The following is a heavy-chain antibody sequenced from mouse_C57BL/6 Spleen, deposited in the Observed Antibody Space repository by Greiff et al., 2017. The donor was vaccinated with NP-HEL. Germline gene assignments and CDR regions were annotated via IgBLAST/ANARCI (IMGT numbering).Heavy chain of an antibody. CDR2: IDPSDSHT. CDR3: ARGKRNFDY. CDR1: GYTFTSYW. V-gene: IGHV1-69*01. Sequence: QVQLQQPGAELVMPGASVKLSCKASGYTFTSYWMHWVKQRPGQGLEWIGEIDPSDSHTNYNQKFKGKSTLTVDKSSSTAYMQLSSLTSEDSAVYYCARGKRNFDYWGQGTTLTVSS. J-gene: IGHJ2*01.